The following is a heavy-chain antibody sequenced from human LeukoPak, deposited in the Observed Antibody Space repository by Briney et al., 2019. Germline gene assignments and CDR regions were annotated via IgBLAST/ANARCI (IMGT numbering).Heavy chain of an antibody. V-gene: IGHV1-46*01. D-gene: IGHD6-13*01. Sequence: GASVKVSCKASGYTFTSYYMHWVRQAPGQGPEWMGIINPSGGSTSYAQKFQGRVTMTRDTSTSTVYMELSSLRSEDTAVYYCTRQIAAAGPWFDPCGQGTLVTVSS. CDR2: INPSGGST. CDR3: TRQIAAAGPWFDP. CDR1: GYTFTSYY. J-gene: IGHJ5*02.